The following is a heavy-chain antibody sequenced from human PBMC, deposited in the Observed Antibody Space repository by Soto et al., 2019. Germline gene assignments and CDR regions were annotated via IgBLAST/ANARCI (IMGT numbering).Heavy chain of an antibody. CDR1: GYSFTSYW. Sequence: GESLKISCKGSGYSFTSYWIAWVRQMPGKGLEWMGIIYPGDSDTRYSPSFQGQVSMSAGRSINTAYLQWSSLKASDTAMYYCARGPFQYDSGVYPGGYLHHWGQGTLVTVSS. CDR3: ARGPFQYDSGVYPGGYLHH. J-gene: IGHJ1*01. CDR2: IYPGDSDT. D-gene: IGHD3-22*01. V-gene: IGHV5-51*01.